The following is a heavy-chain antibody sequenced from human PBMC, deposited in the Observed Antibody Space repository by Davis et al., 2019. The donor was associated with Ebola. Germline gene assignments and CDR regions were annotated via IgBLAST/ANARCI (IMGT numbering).Heavy chain of an antibody. Sequence: GESLKISCAASGFTFSNAWMSWVRQAPGKGLEWVGRIKSKTDGGTTDYAAPVKGRFTISRDDSKNTLYLQMNSLKTEDTAVYYCTTGVLGYCSGGSCQTAFDIWGQGTMVTVSS. J-gene: IGHJ3*02. V-gene: IGHV3-15*01. CDR3: TTGVLGYCSGGSCQTAFDI. CDR2: IKSKTDGGTT. D-gene: IGHD2-15*01. CDR1: GFTFSNAW.